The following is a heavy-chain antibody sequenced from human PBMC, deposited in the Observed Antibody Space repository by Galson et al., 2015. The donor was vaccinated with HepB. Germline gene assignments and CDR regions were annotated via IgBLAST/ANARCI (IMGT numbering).Heavy chain of an antibody. CDR3: AKDHIVATIARDLGMDV. CDR2: ISWDGGST. V-gene: IGHV3-43*01. D-gene: IGHD5-12*01. J-gene: IGHJ6*02. Sequence: FLRLSCVASGVTFDDYTMHWVRQAPGEGLEWVPLISWDGGSTYYADSVKGRFTISRDNSKNSLYLQMNSLRTEDTALYYCAKDHIVATIARDLGMDVWGQGTTVTVSS. CDR1: GVTFDDYT.